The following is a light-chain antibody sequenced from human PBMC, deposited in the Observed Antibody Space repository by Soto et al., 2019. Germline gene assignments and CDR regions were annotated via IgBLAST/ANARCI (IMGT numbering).Light chain of an antibody. Sequence: QSALTQPRSVSGSPGQSVTISCTGTSSDVGDYNYVSWYQQHPGKAPKLLIYAVNMRPSGVPDRFSGSKSGNTASLTISGLQAEYEADYSCCSDAGSYTWVFGGGTKLTVL. V-gene: IGLV2-11*01. CDR3: CSDAGSYTWV. J-gene: IGLJ3*02. CDR2: AVN. CDR1: SSDVGDYNY.